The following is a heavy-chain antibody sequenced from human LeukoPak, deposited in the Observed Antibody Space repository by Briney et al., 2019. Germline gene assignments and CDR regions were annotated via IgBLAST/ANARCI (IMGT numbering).Heavy chain of an antibody. D-gene: IGHD3-22*01. Sequence: GASVKVSCKASGYTFTGYYMHWVRQAPGKGLEWMGGFDPEDGETIYAQKFQGRVTMTEDTSTDTAYMELSSLRSEDTAVYYCATPNYYDSSGYFVYWGQGTLVTVSS. CDR2: FDPEDGET. CDR3: ATPNYYDSSGYFVY. V-gene: IGHV1-24*01. CDR1: GYTFTGYY. J-gene: IGHJ4*02.